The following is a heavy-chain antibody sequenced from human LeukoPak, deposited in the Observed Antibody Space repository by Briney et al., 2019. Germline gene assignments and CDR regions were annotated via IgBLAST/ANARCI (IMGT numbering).Heavy chain of an antibody. CDR3: ARAGYYDILTGFRH. CDR2: IYYGGST. CDR1: GGSINSTYYY. J-gene: IGHJ1*01. Sequence: SETLSLTCTVSGGSINSTYYYWGWIRQPPGKGLEWIATIYYGGSTYYNPSLRSRVTISIDKSKNQFSLKLSSVTAADTAVYYCARAGYYDILTGFRHWGQGTLVTVSS. D-gene: IGHD3-9*01. V-gene: IGHV4-39*01.